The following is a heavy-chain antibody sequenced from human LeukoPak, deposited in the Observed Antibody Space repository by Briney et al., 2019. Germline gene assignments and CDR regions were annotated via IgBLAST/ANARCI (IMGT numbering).Heavy chain of an antibody. CDR3: ARHGSGSYYALNAFDI. V-gene: IGHV4-59*08. CDR2: IYYSGST. Sequence: SETLSLTCTVSGGSISSYYWSWIRQPPGKGQEWIGYIYYSGSTNYNPSLKSGVTISVDTSKNQFSLKLSSVTAADTAVYYCARHGSGSYYALNAFDIWGQGTMVTVSS. CDR1: GGSISSYY. J-gene: IGHJ3*02. D-gene: IGHD3-10*01.